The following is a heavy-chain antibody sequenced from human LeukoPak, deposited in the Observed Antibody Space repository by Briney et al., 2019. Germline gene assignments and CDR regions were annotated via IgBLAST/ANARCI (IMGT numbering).Heavy chain of an antibody. CDR2: IKQDGSEK. CDR3: ARDPLVVPAAILS. Sequence: GGSLRLSCAASGFTFSSYAMSWVRQAPGKGLEWVANIKQDGSEKYYVDSVKGRFTISRDNAKNSLYLQMNSLRAEDTAVYYCARDPLVVPAAILSWGQGTLVTVSS. CDR1: GFTFSSYA. V-gene: IGHV3-7*01. J-gene: IGHJ5*02. D-gene: IGHD2-2*02.